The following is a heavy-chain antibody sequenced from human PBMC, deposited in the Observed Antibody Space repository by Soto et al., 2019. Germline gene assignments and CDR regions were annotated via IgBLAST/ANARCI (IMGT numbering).Heavy chain of an antibody. J-gene: IGHJ6*02. CDR1: GASINSHY. V-gene: IGHV4-59*11. CDR3: ARELSYGMDV. CDR2: IYFSGST. Sequence: QVQLQESGPGLVKPSETLSLTCTVSGASINSHYWTWIRQPPGKGLGWIGSIYFSGSTNYNPSLKGRVSISVDRAKSQFSLNLTSVTAADTAMYYCARELSYGMDVWGQGTTVIVSS.